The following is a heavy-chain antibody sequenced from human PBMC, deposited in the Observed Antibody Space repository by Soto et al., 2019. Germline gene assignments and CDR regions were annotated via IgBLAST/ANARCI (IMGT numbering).Heavy chain of an antibody. Sequence: SETLFLTCAVSGYSISSGFFWGWIRQSPGGRLEWIGSIFHSGISYYNPSLRSRVTMSVDTSKNHFSLKLTSVTAADTAVYYCARTDYFDYWGPGTLVTVSS. CDR1: GYSISSGFF. V-gene: IGHV4-38-2*01. J-gene: IGHJ4*02. CDR3: ARTDYFDY. CDR2: IFHSGIS.